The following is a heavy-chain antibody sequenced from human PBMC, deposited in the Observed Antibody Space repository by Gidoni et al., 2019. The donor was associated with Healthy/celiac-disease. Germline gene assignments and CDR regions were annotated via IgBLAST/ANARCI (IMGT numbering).Heavy chain of an antibody. CDR2: ISSSSSYT. D-gene: IGHD2-2*01. Sequence: QVQLVVSRGGLVKPGGSLRLSCAADGFTFSDYYMSWIRQAPGKGLEWVSYISSSSSYTNYADSVKGRFTISRDNAKNSLYLQMNSLRAEDTAVYYCARDFSCSSTSCHAFDIWGQGTMVTVSS. CDR3: ARDFSCSSTSCHAFDI. CDR1: GFTFSDYY. V-gene: IGHV3-11*05. J-gene: IGHJ3*02.